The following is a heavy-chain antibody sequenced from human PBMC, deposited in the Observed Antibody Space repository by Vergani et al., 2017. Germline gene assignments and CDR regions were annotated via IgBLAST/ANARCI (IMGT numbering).Heavy chain of an antibody. J-gene: IGHJ4*02. D-gene: IGHD2-2*02. Sequence: QVQLQESGPGLVKPSGTLSLTCAVSGGSISSSNWWSWVRQPPGKGLEWIGEIYHSGSTHYNPSLMSRVTISVDRSKNQVSLKLSSVTAADTAVYYCAGMTGYCSSTSCYSFDYWGQGTLVTVSS. CDR1: GGSISSSNW. V-gene: IGHV4-4*02. CDR2: IYHSGST. CDR3: AGMTGYCSSTSCYSFDY.